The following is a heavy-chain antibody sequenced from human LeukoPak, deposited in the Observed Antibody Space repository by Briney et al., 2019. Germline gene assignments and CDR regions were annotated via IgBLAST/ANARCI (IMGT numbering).Heavy chain of an antibody. CDR1: GFSLNEYA. CDR3: ARHGSGRKYFDPLDY. J-gene: IGHJ4*02. D-gene: IGHD1-26*01. V-gene: IGHV3-33*08. Sequence: GRSLRLSCAAAGFSLNEYAMHWVRQAPGKGLEWVAVIWRDGSNKYYADSVKGRFTVSRDNPKNTLNLQMDSLRVEDTAVYYCARHGSGRKYFDPLDYWGQGTLVTVSS. CDR2: IWRDGSNK.